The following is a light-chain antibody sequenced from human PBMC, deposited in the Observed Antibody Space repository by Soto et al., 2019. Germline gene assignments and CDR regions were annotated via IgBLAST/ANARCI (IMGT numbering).Light chain of an antibody. Sequence: QSVLTQPPSAPGTPGQRVTISCSGSSSNIGTYTVNWYQQFPGTAPKLLIYNNDQRPSGVPDRFSGFKYGTAASLAISGLQSEDEAEYYCAAWDDSLSGLYVFGNGTKVTVL. J-gene: IGLJ1*01. V-gene: IGLV1-44*01. CDR3: AAWDDSLSGLYV. CDR1: SSNIGTYT. CDR2: NND.